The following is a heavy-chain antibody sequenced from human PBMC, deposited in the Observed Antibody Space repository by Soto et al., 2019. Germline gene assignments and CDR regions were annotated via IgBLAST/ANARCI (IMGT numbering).Heavy chain of an antibody. D-gene: IGHD6-13*01. Sequence: PGGSLRLSCAASGFTFSSYAMSWVRQAPGKGLEWVSAISGSGGSTYYADSVKGRFTISRDNSKNTLYLQMNSLRAEDTAVYYCAKASGQYSSSWYGFGNWGQGTLVTVSS. CDR1: GFTFSSYA. CDR3: AKASGQYSSSWYGFGN. V-gene: IGHV3-23*01. J-gene: IGHJ4*02. CDR2: ISGSGGST.